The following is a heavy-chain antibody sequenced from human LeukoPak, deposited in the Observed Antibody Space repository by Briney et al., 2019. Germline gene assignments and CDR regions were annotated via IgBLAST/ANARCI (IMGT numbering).Heavy chain of an antibody. CDR1: GFNFHDYD. J-gene: IGHJ5*02. D-gene: IGHD2-2*01. CDR3: ARDPVCSSSTGCYFEDWFDP. Sequence: GGSLRLSCAASGFNFHDYDMSWVRHVPGKGLEWVSGISWNGDKTVYADSVRGRFAISRDNKKKSLYLQMSGLRAEDTALYYCARDPVCSSSTGCYFEDWFDPWGPGTLVTVSS. CDR2: ISWNGDKT. V-gene: IGHV3-20*04.